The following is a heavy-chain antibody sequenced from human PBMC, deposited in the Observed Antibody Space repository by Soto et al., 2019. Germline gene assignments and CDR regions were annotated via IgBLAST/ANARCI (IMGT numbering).Heavy chain of an antibody. V-gene: IGHV3-48*02. CDR2: ISSSSSTI. CDR3: ARGPQSIAVAAYYYYYGMDV. Sequence: GGSLRLSCAASGFTFSSYSMNWVRQAPGKGLEWVSYISSSSSTIYYADSVKGRFTISRDNAKNSLYLQMNSLRDEDTAVYYCARGPQSIAVAAYYYYYGMDVWGQGTTVTVSS. CDR1: GFTFSSYS. J-gene: IGHJ6*02. D-gene: IGHD6-19*01.